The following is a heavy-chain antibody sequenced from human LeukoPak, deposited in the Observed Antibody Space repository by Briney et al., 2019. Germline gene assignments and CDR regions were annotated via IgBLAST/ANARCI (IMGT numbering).Heavy chain of an antibody. CDR3: ARGVGYGSGSYYFDY. CDR1: GYSISSGYY. CDR2: IYHSGST. V-gene: IGHV4-38-2*01. Sequence: PSETLSLTCAVSGYSISSGYYWGWIRQPPGKGLEWIGSIYHSGSTYYNPSLKSRVTISVDTSKNQFSPKLSSVTAADTAVYYCARGVGYGSGSYYFDYWGQGTLVTVSS. J-gene: IGHJ4*02. D-gene: IGHD3-10*01.